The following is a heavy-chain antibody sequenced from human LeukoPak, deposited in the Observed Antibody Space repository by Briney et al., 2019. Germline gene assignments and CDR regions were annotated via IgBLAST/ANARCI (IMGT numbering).Heavy chain of an antibody. V-gene: IGHV5-51*01. CDR3: ARQTRDGSGSRGYSFDF. CDR2: IYPGDSDT. D-gene: IGHD3-10*01. J-gene: IGHJ4*02. CDR1: GYIFTNNW. Sequence: GASLKISCKGSGYIFTNNWIGWGRQMPGKGLEWMGIIYPGDSDTRYSPSFEGQVTISADKSISTAYLQWSSLKASDTAMYYCARQTRDGSGSRGYSFDFWGLGTLVTVSS.